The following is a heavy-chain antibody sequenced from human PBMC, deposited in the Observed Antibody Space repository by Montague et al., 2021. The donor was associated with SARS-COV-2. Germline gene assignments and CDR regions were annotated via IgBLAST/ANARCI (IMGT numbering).Heavy chain of an antibody. J-gene: IGHJ4*02. CDR1: GFTFSSFN. CDR2: ISTSSSNI. D-gene: IGHD3-10*01. V-gene: IGHV3-48*02. Sequence: SLRLSCAASGFTFSSFNMNWVRQAPGKGLERVSFISTSSSNIYYADSVRGRFTISRDKAKNSLYLQMNSLRDEDTAVYYCARERGDYGADGGFDFWGQGTLVTVSS. CDR3: ARERGDYGADGGFDF.